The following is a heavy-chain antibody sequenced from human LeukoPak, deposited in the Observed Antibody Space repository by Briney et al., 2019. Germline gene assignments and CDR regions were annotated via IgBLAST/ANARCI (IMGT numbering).Heavy chain of an antibody. V-gene: IGHV3-7*01. D-gene: IGHD3-10*01. CDR1: GFTFSSYW. CDR3: ARESTGWFGEFFDY. J-gene: IGHJ4*02. CDR2: IKQDGSEK. Sequence: PGGSLRLSCAASGFTFSSYWMSWVRQAPGKGLEWVANIKQDGSEKYYVDSVKGRFTISGDNAKNSLYLQMNSLRAEDTAVYYCARESTGWFGEFFDYWGQGTLVTVSS.